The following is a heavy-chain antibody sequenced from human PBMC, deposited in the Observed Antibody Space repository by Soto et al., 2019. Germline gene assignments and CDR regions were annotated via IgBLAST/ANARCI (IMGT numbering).Heavy chain of an antibody. J-gene: IGHJ6*02. D-gene: IGHD6-6*01. Sequence: PGESLKISCKGSGYSFTSYWIGWVRQMPGKGLEWMGIIYPGDSDTRYSPSFQGQVTISADKSISTAYLQWSSLKASDTAMYYCARLEYSSSLDYYYYGMDVWGQGTTVTVSS. V-gene: IGHV5-51*01. CDR2: IYPGDSDT. CDR3: ARLEYSSSLDYYYYGMDV. CDR1: GYSFTSYW.